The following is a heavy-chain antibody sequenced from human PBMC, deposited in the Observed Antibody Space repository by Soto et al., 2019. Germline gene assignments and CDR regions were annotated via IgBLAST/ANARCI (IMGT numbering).Heavy chain of an antibody. J-gene: IGHJ4*02. D-gene: IGHD6-6*01. CDR2: IHHFGST. Sequence: PETLPLTCPVSGGSFSCYYFSWFRQPARKGLEWILEIHHFGSTNYNPSLKSRVTISVDTSKKHFSLKLSSLSAADTGVYYCARGRTAARRVFLTYFDYWVQGTLVTVSS. V-gene: IGHV4-34*01. CDR1: GGSFSCYY. CDR3: ARGRTAARRVFLTYFDY.